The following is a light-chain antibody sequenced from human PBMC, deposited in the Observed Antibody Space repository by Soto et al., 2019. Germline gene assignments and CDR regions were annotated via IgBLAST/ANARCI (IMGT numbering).Light chain of an antibody. J-gene: IGLJ1*01. Sequence: QSALTQPASVSGSPGQSITISCTGTSGDVGSYSPVSWHQQLPGKAPKLIIYEVTKRPSGVSNRFSGSKSGNTASLTISGLQAEDEAEYFCCSYAGGDTFFLFGTGTKVTVL. V-gene: IGLV2-23*02. CDR3: CSYAGGDTFFL. CDR1: SGDVGSYSP. CDR2: EVT.